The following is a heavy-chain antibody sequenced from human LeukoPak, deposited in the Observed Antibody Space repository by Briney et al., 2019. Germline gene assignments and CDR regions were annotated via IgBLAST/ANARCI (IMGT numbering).Heavy chain of an antibody. J-gene: IGHJ4*02. D-gene: IGHD3-16*01. CDR2: ISAYNCNT. CDR3: ARGGENFDY. Sequence: GASVKVSCNASGYTFTSYGISWVRHGPEQGLEWMGWISAYNCNTNYAQKLQSRVTMTTDTPTSTAYMELRSLRSDDTAVYYCARGGENFDYWGQGTLVTVSS. CDR1: GYTFTSYG. V-gene: IGHV1-18*01.